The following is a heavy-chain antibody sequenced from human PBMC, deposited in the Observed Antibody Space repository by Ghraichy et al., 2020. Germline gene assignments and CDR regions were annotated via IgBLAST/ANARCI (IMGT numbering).Heavy chain of an antibody. V-gene: IGHV3-7*01. CDR1: GFTFSRHW. Sequence: GGSLRLSCAASGFTFSRHWMTWVRQAPGRGLELLANINQDGSTILYVDSVQGRFTISRDNAKNLLYLQMNSLRAEDAAVYYCASHRGYCLDFWGEGALVTVS. CDR2: INQDGSTI. CDR3: ASHRGYCLDF. J-gene: IGHJ4*02.